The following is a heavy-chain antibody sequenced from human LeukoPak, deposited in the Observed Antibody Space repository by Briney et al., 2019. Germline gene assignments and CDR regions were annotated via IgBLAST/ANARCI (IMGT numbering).Heavy chain of an antibody. CDR2: ISSSSSYI. V-gene: IGHV3-21*01. CDR1: GFTFSSYS. D-gene: IGHD2-2*01. CDR3: AREGPDIVVIPAARACGMDV. Sequence: GGSLRLPCAASGFTFSSYSMNWVRQAPGKGLERVSSISSSSSYIYYADSVKGRFTISRDNAKNSLYLQMNSLRAEDTAVYYCAREGPDIVVIPAARACGMDVWGQGTTVTVSS. J-gene: IGHJ6*02.